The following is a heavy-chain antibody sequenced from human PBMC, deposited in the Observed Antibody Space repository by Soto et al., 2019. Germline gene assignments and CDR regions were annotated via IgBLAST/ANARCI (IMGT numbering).Heavy chain of an antibody. V-gene: IGHV3-23*01. Sequence: EVQLLESGGGLVQPGGSLRLSCAASGFTFSSYAMSWVRQAPGKGLEWVSAISGSGGSTYYADSVKGRFTISRDNSKNTLYLQMNSLRAKDTDVYYCAKDDLHIPNYYYYGMDVWGRGTTVTVYS. CDR3: AKDDLHIPNYYYYGMDV. J-gene: IGHJ6*02. CDR2: ISGSGGST. D-gene: IGHD2-2*02. CDR1: GFTFSSYA.